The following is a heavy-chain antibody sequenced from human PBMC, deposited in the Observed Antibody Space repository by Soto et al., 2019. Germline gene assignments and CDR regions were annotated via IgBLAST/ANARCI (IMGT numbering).Heavy chain of an antibody. CDR3: ASGASRWYPYFFDS. CDR2: IIPYYNTL. V-gene: IGHV1-69*01. CDR1: EGTFNSYA. Sequence: QAQVVQSGAEVRKPGSSVKLSCKASEGTFNSYAIAWVRQAPGQGLEWMGGIIPYYNTLNYAQKFQDRVTITADDSTNTVYMELSSLRADDTAVYFCASGASRWYPYFFDSWAQGPLVTVSS. J-gene: IGHJ4*02. D-gene: IGHD6-13*01.